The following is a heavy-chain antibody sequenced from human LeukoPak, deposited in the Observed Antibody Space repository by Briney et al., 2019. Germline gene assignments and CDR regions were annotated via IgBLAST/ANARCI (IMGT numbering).Heavy chain of an antibody. D-gene: IGHD3-10*01. J-gene: IGHJ5*02. Sequence: SETLSLTCTVSGASISSSTYSWGWFRQPPGRGLEWIGSIYFSGSTYYHPSLKSRVTISVDTSKNQFSLKLSSVTAADTAVYYCARGRGKGRGISMVRGVRAPSYNWFDPWGHGTLVIVSS. CDR2: IYFSGST. V-gene: IGHV4-39*07. CDR1: GASISSSTYS. CDR3: ARGRGKGRGISMVRGVRAPSYNWFDP.